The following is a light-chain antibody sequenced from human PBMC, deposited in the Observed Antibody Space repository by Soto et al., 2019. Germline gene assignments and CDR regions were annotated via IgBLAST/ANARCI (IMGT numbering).Light chain of an antibody. CDR3: QQYGSSCT. Sequence: EIVLTQSPGTLSLSPGERATLSCRASQSVSNNYLAWYQQKPGQAPMLLIYGASNRATGIPDRFSGSGSGTDFTLTISRLEPEDFAVYYCQQYGSSCTFGQGTKVEIK. CDR1: QSVSNNY. V-gene: IGKV3-20*01. J-gene: IGKJ1*01. CDR2: GAS.